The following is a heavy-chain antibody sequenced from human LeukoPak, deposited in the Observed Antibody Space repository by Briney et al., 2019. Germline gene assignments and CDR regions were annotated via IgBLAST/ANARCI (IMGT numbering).Heavy chain of an antibody. V-gene: IGHV3-15*01. CDR2: IQSITDGGTT. Sequence: PGGSLRLSCAASGFTFSAYIMNWVRQAPGKGLEWVGRIQSITDGGTTDYAAPVKGRFTISRDDSKNTLYLQLNSLKTEDTAMYYCTIDYDYAWGSYRLGYWGQGPLVTVSS. CDR1: GFTFSAYI. D-gene: IGHD3-16*02. CDR3: TIDYDYAWGSYRLGY. J-gene: IGHJ4*02.